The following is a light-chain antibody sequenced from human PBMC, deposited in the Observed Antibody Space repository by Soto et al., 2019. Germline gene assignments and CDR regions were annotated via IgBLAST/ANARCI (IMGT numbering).Light chain of an antibody. J-gene: IGKJ2*01. V-gene: IGKV1-5*01. CDR2: DAS. Sequence: DIHMTQSPSTLSAPVGDRVTLTCRASQRLSTWLAWYQQRPGKAPKLLMYDASSLDSGVPSRFSGSGSETEFTLTISSLHPDDFATYYCQQYNIFPYTFGQGTKLEIK. CDR1: QRLSTW. CDR3: QQYNIFPYT.